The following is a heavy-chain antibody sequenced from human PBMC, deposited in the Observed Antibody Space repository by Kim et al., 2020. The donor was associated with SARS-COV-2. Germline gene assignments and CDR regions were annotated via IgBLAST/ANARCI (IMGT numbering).Heavy chain of an antibody. CDR2: LYWKGGST. Sequence: GGSLRLSCAASAFQFDDYAMSWVRQAPGKGLEWVSGLYWKGGSTAYADSVKGRFTISRDNAKSSLYLQMNSLTAEDTALYYCAGERISLVRGSHYGHGMDVWGQGTTVTVSS. V-gene: IGHV3-20*04. CDR1: AFQFDDYA. D-gene: IGHD3-10*01. CDR3: AGERISLVRGSHYGHGMDV. J-gene: IGHJ6*02.